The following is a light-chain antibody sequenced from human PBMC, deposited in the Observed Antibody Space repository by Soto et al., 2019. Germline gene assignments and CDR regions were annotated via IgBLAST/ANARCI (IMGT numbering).Light chain of an antibody. J-gene: IGLJ1*01. CDR2: EGS. Sequence: QSALTQPASVSGSPGQSITISCTGTSSDVGSYSLVSWYQQHPGKAPKLMIYEGSKRPSVVSNRFSGSKSGNTASLTISGLQAEDEADYYCCSYAGTDTYVFGTGTKVTVL. CDR1: SSDVGSYSL. V-gene: IGLV2-23*01. CDR3: CSYAGTDTYV.